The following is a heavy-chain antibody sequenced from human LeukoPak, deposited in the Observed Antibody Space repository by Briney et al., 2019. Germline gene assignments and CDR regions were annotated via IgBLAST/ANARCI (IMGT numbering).Heavy chain of an antibody. D-gene: IGHD3-3*01. CDR3: ARMGYYDFWSGYQPFAFDI. CDR2: ISAYNGNT. Sequence: ASVKVSCKASGYTFTSYGISWVRQAPGQGLEWMGWISAYNGNTNYAQKLQGRVTMTTDTSTSTAFMELRSLRSDDTAVYYCARMGYYDFWSGYQPFAFDIWGQGTMVTVSS. CDR1: GYTFTSYG. J-gene: IGHJ3*02. V-gene: IGHV1-18*01.